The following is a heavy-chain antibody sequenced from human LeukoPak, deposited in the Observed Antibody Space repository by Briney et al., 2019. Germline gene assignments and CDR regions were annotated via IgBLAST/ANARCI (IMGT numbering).Heavy chain of an antibody. D-gene: IGHD2-15*01. Sequence: GGSLRLSCAASGFTFSGSAMSWVRQAPGKGLEWVSLISFSGGSTYYADSVKGRFTISRDNSKNTLYLQMSSLRAEDTAVYYCAGYYCSSGTCRKYLDYWGQGTLVTVSS. J-gene: IGHJ4*02. CDR3: AGYYCSSGTCRKYLDY. V-gene: IGHV3-23*01. CDR1: GFTFSGSA. CDR2: ISFSGGST.